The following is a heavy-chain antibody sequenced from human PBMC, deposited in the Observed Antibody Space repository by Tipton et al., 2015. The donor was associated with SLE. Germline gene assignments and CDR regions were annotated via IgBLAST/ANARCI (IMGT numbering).Heavy chain of an antibody. D-gene: IGHD3-22*01. CDR3: ARDTNDSSGSPPWGPPNRYAFDI. CDR2: ISSSSSYI. V-gene: IGHV3-21*01. CDR1: GFTFSSYS. J-gene: IGHJ3*02. Sequence: SLRLSCAASGFTFSSYSMNWVRQAPGKGLEWVSSISSSSSYIYYADSVKGRFTISRDNAKNSLYLQMNSLRAEDTAVYYCARDTNDSSGSPPWGPPNRYAFDIWGQGTMVTVSS.